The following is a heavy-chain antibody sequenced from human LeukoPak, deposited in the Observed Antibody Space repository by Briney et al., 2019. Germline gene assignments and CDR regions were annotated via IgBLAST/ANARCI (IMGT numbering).Heavy chain of an antibody. CDR1: GFTFSNAW. V-gene: IGHV3-48*04. Sequence: GGSLRLSCAASGFTFSNAWMNWVRQAPGKGLEWVSYIGASGRAIYYAGSVRGRFSISRDNAKNSLYLQMNSLTAEDTAIYYCTRVGPNWNNFDYWGQGALVTVSS. CDR3: TRVGPNWNNFDY. D-gene: IGHD1/OR15-1a*01. CDR2: IGASGRAI. J-gene: IGHJ4*02.